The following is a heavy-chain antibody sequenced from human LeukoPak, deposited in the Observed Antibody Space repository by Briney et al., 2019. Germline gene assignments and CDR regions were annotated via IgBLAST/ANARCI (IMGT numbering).Heavy chain of an antibody. V-gene: IGHV3-23*01. J-gene: IGHJ4*02. CDR2: ITGSAGST. CDR3: AKVGSERRLNSNVDY. CDR1: GFTFSSYA. Sequence: GGSLRLSCAASGFTFSSYALSWVRQAPGKGLEWVSSITGSAGSTYYADSVKGRFSISRDNSKNTLYLQMNSLRAEDTAVYYCAKVGSERRLNSNVDYWGQGTLVTVSS. D-gene: IGHD1-26*01.